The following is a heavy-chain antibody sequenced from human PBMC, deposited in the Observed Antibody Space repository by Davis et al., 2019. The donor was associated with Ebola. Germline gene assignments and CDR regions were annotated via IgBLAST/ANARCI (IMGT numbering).Heavy chain of an antibody. D-gene: IGHD4-17*01. Sequence: PSETLSLTCTVSGGSISSYYWSWIRQPPGKGLEWIGYIYYSGSTNYNPSLKSRVTISVDTSKNQFSLKLSSVTAADTAVYYCARELRARGWYFDYWGQGTLVTVSS. CDR1: GGSISSYY. CDR3: ARELRARGWYFDY. V-gene: IGHV4-59*01. J-gene: IGHJ4*02. CDR2: IYYSGST.